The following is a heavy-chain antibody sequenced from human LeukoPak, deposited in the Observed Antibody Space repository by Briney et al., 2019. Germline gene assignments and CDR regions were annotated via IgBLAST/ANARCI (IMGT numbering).Heavy chain of an antibody. V-gene: IGHV3-48*02. Sequence: GGSLRLSCAASGFTFSSYSMNWVRQAPGKRLEWVAYITRSSSPIYYADSVKGRFTISRDNGKNSLYLQMDSLRDEDTAIYYCTRDPHALDYWGQGTLVTVSS. J-gene: IGHJ4*02. CDR3: TRDPHALDY. CDR2: ITRSSSPI. CDR1: GFTFSSYS.